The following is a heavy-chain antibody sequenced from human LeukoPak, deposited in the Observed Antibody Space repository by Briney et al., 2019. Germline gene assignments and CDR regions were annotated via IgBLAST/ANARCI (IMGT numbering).Heavy chain of an antibody. V-gene: IGHV3-21*01. D-gene: IGHD2-15*01. CDR3: ARGRYCSGGNCYSPSWFDP. CDR2: ITSSSYI. J-gene: IGHJ5*02. Sequence: PGGSLRLSCAASGFSFSSYSMSWVRQAPGKGLEWVSTITSSSYIYYADSVKGRFTIPRDNAKNSLYLQMNSLRAEDTAVYSCARGRYCSGGNCYSPSWFDPWGQGTLVTVSS. CDR1: GFSFSSYS.